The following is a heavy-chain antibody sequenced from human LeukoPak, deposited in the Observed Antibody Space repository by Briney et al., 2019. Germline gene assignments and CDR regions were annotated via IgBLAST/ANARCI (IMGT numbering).Heavy chain of an antibody. V-gene: IGHV1-69*04. Sequence: AASVKVSCTASGGTFSSYAISWVRQAPGQGLEWMGRIIPIFGIANYAQKFQGRVTITADKSTSTAYMELSSLRSEDTAVYYCAREHDSSGYHSYYYGMDVWGQGTTVTVSS. D-gene: IGHD3-22*01. CDR1: GGTFSSYA. CDR2: IIPIFGIA. CDR3: AREHDSSGYHSYYYGMDV. J-gene: IGHJ6*02.